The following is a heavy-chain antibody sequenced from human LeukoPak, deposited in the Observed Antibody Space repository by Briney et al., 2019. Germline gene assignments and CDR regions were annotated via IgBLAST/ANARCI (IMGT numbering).Heavy chain of an antibody. CDR1: GGTFSSYA. CDR2: IIPISGTA. D-gene: IGHD3-10*01. CDR3: ARERQHYYGSGSYYNLFEY. J-gene: IGHJ4*02. Sequence: SVKVSCKASGGTFSSYAISWVRQAPGQGLEWMGGIIPISGTANYAQKFQGRVTITADESTTTAYMELSSLRYEDTAVYYCARERQHYYGSGSYYNLFEYWGQGTLVTVSS. V-gene: IGHV1-69*13.